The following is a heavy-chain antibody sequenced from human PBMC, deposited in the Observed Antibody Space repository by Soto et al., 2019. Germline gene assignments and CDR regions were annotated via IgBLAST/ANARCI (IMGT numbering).Heavy chain of an antibody. V-gene: IGHV1-24*01. CDR2: FDPEDGET. D-gene: IGHD3-10*01. CDR1: GYTLTELS. J-gene: IGHJ6*02. CDR3: ATGGLWFGRADYYYGMDV. Sequence: ASVKVSCKVSGYTLTELSMHWVQQAPGKGLEWMGGFDPEDGETIYAQKFQGRVTMTEDTSTDTAYMELSSLRSEDTAVYYCATGGLWFGRADYYYGMDVWGQGTTVTVSS.